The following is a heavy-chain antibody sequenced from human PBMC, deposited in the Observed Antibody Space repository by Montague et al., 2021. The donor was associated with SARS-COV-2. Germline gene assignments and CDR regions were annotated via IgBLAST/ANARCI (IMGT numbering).Heavy chain of an antibody. CDR1: GFTFSSYS. V-gene: IGHV3-21*01. Sequence: SLRLSCAASGFTFSSYSMNWVRQAPGKGLEWVSSISSSSYIYYADSVKGRFTISRDNAKNSLYLQMNSLRAEDTAVYYCAGLNGAGYLYWYFDLWGRGTLVTVSS. J-gene: IGHJ2*01. D-gene: IGHD2-8*01. CDR2: ISSSSYI. CDR3: AGLNGAGYLYWYFDL.